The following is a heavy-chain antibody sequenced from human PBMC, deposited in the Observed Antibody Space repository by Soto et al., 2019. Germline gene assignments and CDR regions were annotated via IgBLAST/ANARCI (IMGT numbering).Heavy chain of an antibody. CDR3: ARIHHSSGYSYDH. Sequence: GGSLRLSCAASGFSFKDFAMHWVRQAPGKGLEWVALISHDESKTNHADSVKGRFSISRDNSRNTLYLQMNSLRAEDTAVYYCARIHHSSGYSYDHWGQGTLVTVSS. J-gene: IGHJ4*02. D-gene: IGHD3-22*01. CDR1: GFSFKDFA. CDR2: ISHDESKT. V-gene: IGHV3-30-3*01.